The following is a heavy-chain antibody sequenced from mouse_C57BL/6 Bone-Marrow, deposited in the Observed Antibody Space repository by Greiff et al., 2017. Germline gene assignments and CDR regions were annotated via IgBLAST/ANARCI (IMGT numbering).Heavy chain of an antibody. CDR3: TRRRGGSYGYARDN. V-gene: IGHV1-72*01. CDR1: GYTFTSYW. Sequence: QVQLQQPGAELVKPGASVKLSCKASGYTFTSYWMHWVKQRPGRGLEWIGRIDPNSGGTKYNEKFKSKATLTVAKPSSAAYMQLSSLTSEDSAVYKGTRRRGGSYGYARDNWGQGNSVTVTA. D-gene: IGHD1-1*02. CDR2: IDPNSGGT. J-gene: IGHJ4*01.